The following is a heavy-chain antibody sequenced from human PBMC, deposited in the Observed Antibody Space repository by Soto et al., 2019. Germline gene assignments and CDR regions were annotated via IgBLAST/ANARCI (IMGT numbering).Heavy chain of an antibody. CDR2: IYWDDDK. CDR1: GFSLSTSGVG. Sequence: QITLKESGPTLVKPTQTLTLTCTFSGFSLSTSGVGVGWIRQPPGKALEWLALIYWDDDKRYSPSLKSRLTITKDTSKNQVVITMTNMDPVDTATYYCAHTELVVITTPFDYWGQGTLVTVSS. D-gene: IGHD3-22*01. V-gene: IGHV2-5*02. CDR3: AHTELVVITTPFDY. J-gene: IGHJ4*02.